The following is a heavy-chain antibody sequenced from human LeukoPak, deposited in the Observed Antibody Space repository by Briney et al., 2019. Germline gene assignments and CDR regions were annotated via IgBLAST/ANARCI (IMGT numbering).Heavy chain of an antibody. V-gene: IGHV3-23*01. D-gene: IGHD6-19*01. Sequence: GGSLRLSCAASGFTFSSYAMSWVRQAPGKGLECISGFSGSGGSTYYADSVKGRFTISRDNSKNTLYLQMNSLRAEDTAVYYCARDRIAVAGTGSSGYWGQGTLVTVSS. CDR3: ARDRIAVAGTGSSGY. CDR2: FSGSGGST. J-gene: IGHJ4*02. CDR1: GFTFSSYA.